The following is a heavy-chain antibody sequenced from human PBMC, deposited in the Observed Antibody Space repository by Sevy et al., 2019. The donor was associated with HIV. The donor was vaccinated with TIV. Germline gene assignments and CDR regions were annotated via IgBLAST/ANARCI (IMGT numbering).Heavy chain of an antibody. J-gene: IGHJ3*02. V-gene: IGHV4-39*01. CDR2: IYYSGST. Sequence: SETLSLTCTVSGGCISSSSYYWGWIRQPPGMGLEWIGSIYYSGSTYYNPSLKSRVTISVDTSKNQFSLKLSSVTAADTAVYYCARGDSSGRHDAFDIWGQGSMVTVSS. CDR3: ARGDSSGRHDAFDI. CDR1: GGCISSSSYY. D-gene: IGHD3-22*01.